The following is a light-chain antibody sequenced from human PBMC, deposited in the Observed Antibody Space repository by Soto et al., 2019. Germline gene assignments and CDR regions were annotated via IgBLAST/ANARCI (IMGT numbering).Light chain of an antibody. CDR1: QTISNY. J-gene: IGKJ4*01. CDR3: QQRRDWPLT. CDR2: YAS. Sequence: EIVLTQSPATLSLSPGERATLSCRASQTISNYLAWYQQKPVQAPSLLIYYASNRATGIPARFSGSGSGTDFTLTISSLEPEEFAVYYWQQRRDWPLTYGGGTRVEAK. V-gene: IGKV3-11*01.